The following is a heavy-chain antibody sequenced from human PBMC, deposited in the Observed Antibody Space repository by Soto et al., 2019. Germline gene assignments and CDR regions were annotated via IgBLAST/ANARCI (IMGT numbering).Heavy chain of an antibody. CDR1: GYTFTSYG. CDR2: INPYNGNT. V-gene: IGHV1-18*01. CDR3: ARDPVGGNWFDP. D-gene: IGHD1-26*01. Sequence: QVQLVQSGAEVKKPGASVKVSCKASGYTFTSYGISWVRQAPGQGLEWMGWINPYNGNTNYAQKLQGRVTMTTDPSTSTAYLELRSLRSADTAVYYCARDPVGGNWFDPWGQGTLVTVSS. J-gene: IGHJ5*02.